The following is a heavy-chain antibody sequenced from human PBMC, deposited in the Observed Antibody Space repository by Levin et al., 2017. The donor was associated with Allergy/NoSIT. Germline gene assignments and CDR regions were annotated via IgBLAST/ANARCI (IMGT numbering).Heavy chain of an antibody. Sequence: SETLSLTCTVSGDSISRGDYYWTWIRHLPGTGLEWIGFIPHSGSASYNPSLKSRLTLSLDTSKNQFSLKLASVTVADTAVYYCARDECAWFGECYGPDVWGQGTTVIVSS. CDR1: GDSISRGDYY. CDR3: ARDECAWFGECYGPDV. J-gene: IGHJ6*02. V-gene: IGHV4-31*03. CDR2: IPHSGSA. D-gene: IGHD3-10*01.